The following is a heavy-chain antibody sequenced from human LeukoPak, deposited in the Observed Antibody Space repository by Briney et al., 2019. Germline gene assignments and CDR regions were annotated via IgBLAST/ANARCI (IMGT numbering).Heavy chain of an antibody. CDR1: GGSISSYY. V-gene: IGHV4-59*01. D-gene: IGHD3-3*01. CDR2: IYYSGST. CDR3: ARGLRDFWSGYYGTEFDY. Sequence: SGTLSLTCTVSGGSISSYYWSWIRQPPGKGLEWIGYIYYSGSTNYNPSLKSRVTISVDTSKNQFSLKLSSVTAADTAVYYCARGLRDFWSGYYGTEFDYWGQGTLVTVSS. J-gene: IGHJ4*02.